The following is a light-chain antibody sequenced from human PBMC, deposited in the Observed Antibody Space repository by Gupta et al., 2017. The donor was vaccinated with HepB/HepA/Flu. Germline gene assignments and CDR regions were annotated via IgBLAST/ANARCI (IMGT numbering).Light chain of an antibody. V-gene: IGKV3-15*01. CDR1: QSVSSN. CDR2: GAS. CDR3: QQYNNWPRT. J-gene: IGKJ1*01. Sequence: IVMTQSPATLPVSPGERATLSCRASQSVSSNLAWYQQKPGQAPRPLIYGASNRATGIPTRFSGSGSGTEFTLTISSLQSEDIAVYYCQQYNNWPRTFGQGTKVEVK.